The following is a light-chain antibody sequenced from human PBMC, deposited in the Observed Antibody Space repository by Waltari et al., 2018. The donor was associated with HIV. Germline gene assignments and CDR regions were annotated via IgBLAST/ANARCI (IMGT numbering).Light chain of an antibody. CDR3: CSYAGSSTYV. V-gene: IGLV2-23*01. CDR2: VGS. Sequence: QSALTQPASVSGSPGQSITISCTGTSSDVGSYNLVSWYQQHPGKAPKLGIYVGSKRPSGVSTRFSGSKAGNTASRTISGLQAEDEADYYCCSYAGSSTYVVGTGTKVTVL. CDR1: SSDVGSYNL. J-gene: IGLJ1*01.